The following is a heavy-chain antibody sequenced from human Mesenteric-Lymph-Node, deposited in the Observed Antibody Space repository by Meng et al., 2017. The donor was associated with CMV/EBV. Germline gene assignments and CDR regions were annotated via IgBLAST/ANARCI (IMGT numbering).Heavy chain of an antibody. Sequence: LSLTCAVSGGSISSSNWWSWVRQPPGKGLEWVGEINHSENTKYNPSLKSRVIISVDTSKKQFSLKMSSVTAADTAVYYCAVIEEWLTHWGQGTLVTVSS. D-gene: IGHD3-3*01. CDR1: GGSISSSNW. CDR3: AVIEEWLTH. V-gene: IGHV4-4*02. CDR2: INHSENT. J-gene: IGHJ4*02.